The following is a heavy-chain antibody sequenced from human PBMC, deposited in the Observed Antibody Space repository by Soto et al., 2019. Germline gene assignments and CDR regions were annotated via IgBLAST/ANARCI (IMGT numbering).Heavy chain of an antibody. J-gene: IGHJ3*02. CDR3: ARETYYAFDI. CDR2: IIPIFGTA. V-gene: IGHV1-69*13. CDR1: GGTFSSYA. D-gene: IGHD2-21*01. Sequence: SVKVSCKASGGTFSSYAISWVRQAPGQGLEWMGGIIPIFGTANYAQKFQGRVTITADESTSTAYMELSSLRSEDMAVYYCARETYYAFDIWGQGTMVTVSS.